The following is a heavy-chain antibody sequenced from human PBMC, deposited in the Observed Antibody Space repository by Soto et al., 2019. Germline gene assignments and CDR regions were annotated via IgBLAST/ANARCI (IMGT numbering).Heavy chain of an antibody. CDR3: ARDRSGSRGVFGDYGMDV. D-gene: IGHD3-10*01. J-gene: IGHJ6*02. Sequence: EVQLVESGGGLVQPGGSLRLSCAASGFTFSSYSMNWVRQAPGKGLEWVSYISSSSSTIYHADSVKGRFTISRDNAKNSLYLQMNSLRDEDTAVSYCARDRSGSRGVFGDYGMDVWGQGTTVNVSS. CDR1: GFTFSSYS. V-gene: IGHV3-48*02. CDR2: ISSSSSTI.